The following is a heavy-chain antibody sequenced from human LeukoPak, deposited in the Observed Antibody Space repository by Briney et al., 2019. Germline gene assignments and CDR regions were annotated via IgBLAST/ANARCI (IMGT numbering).Heavy chain of an antibody. D-gene: IGHD4-17*01. CDR2: IYYTGNT. V-gene: IGHV4-39*01. J-gene: IGHJ4*02. Sequence: SETLSLTCTVSGGSISSSDYHWGWIRQSPGKGLEWIGSIYYTGNTYYNASLRSRVTISVDTSKNQFSLKLTPVTAADTAIYYCARRVRGDFGGHFDYWGQGTLVTVSS. CDR3: ARRVRGDFGGHFDY. CDR1: GGSISSSDYH.